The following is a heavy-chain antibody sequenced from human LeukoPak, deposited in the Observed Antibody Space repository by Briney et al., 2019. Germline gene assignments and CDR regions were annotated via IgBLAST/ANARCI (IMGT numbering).Heavy chain of an antibody. CDR3: AKDISVGATPYYFDY. Sequence: PGGSLRLSCAASGFTFYDYAMHWVRQAPGKGLEWVSGIIWNSDSIGYADSVKGRFTISRDNAKNSLYLQMNSLRAEDTALYYCAKDISVGATPYYFDYWGQGTLVTVSS. CDR1: GFTFYDYA. V-gene: IGHV3-9*01. D-gene: IGHD1-26*01. J-gene: IGHJ4*02. CDR2: IIWNSDSI.